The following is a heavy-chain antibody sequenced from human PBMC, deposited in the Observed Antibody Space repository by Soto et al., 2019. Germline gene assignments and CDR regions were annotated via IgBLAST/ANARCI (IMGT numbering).Heavy chain of an antibody. CDR2: ISYDGSNK. Sequence: PGGSLRLSCAASGFTFSSYGMHWVRQAPGKGLEWVAVISYDGSNKYYADSVKGRFTISRDNSKNTLYLQMNSLRAEDTAVYYCAKDLGSTPKDWYPNYGMDVWGQGTTVTVSS. CDR3: AKDLGSTPKDWYPNYGMDV. D-gene: IGHD3-9*01. J-gene: IGHJ6*02. V-gene: IGHV3-30*18. CDR1: GFTFSSYG.